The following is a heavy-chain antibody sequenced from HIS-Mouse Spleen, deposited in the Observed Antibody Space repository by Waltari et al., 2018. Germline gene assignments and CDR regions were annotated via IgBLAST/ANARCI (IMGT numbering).Heavy chain of an antibody. CDR2: IYYSGSN. V-gene: IGHV4-39*07. CDR1: GGSISSSSYY. J-gene: IGHJ4*02. D-gene: IGHD1-26*01. CDR3: ARSSGSGATHY. Sequence: QLQLQESGPGLVKPSETLSLTCTVSGGSISSSSYYWGWIRQPPGKGLEWIGSIYYSGSNYYNPSLKSRVTISVDTSKNQFSLKLSSVTAADTAVYYCARSSGSGATHYWGQGTLVTVSS.